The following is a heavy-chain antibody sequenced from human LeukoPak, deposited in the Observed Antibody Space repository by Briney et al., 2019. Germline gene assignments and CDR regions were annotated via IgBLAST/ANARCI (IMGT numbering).Heavy chain of an antibody. V-gene: IGHV3-74*01. D-gene: IGHD1-20*01. Sequence: GGSLRLSCAASGFTFSSYWMHWVRQTPQKGLVWVPRINSDGSSTSHADSVKGRFTISRDNAKNTLYLQMNSLGAEDTAVYYCARDLLTGFDYWGQGTLVTVSS. CDR1: GFTFSSYW. CDR2: INSDGSST. J-gene: IGHJ4*02. CDR3: ARDLLTGFDY.